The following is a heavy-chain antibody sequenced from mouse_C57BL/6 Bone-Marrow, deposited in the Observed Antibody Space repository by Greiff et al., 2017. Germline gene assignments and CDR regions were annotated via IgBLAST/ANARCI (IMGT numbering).Heavy chain of an antibody. D-gene: IGHD2-1*01. CDR1: GYTFTSYW. V-gene: IGHV1-64*01. Sequence: QVQLQQPGAELVKPGASVKLSCKASGYTFTSYWMHWVKQRPGQGLEWIGMIHPNSGSTNYNEKFKSKATLTVDKSSSTAYRQLSSLASEDSVVYYCAREVFYGNYGDWFAYWGQGALVTVSA. J-gene: IGHJ3*01. CDR2: IHPNSGST. CDR3: AREVFYGNYGDWFAY.